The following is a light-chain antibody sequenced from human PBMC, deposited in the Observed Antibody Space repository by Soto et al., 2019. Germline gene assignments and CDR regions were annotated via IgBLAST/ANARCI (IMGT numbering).Light chain of an antibody. V-gene: IGKV1-5*03. CDR1: QSISTW. J-gene: IGKJ1*01. CDR2: KAS. Sequence: QMIPYPPNRSGSVGGVVTSTCRASQSISTWLAWHQQKPGKAPKLLIYKASSLESGVPSRFSGSASGTEFTLTISSLQPDDFATYYCQQYNSYVWTFGEGTKVDIK. CDR3: QQYNSYVWT.